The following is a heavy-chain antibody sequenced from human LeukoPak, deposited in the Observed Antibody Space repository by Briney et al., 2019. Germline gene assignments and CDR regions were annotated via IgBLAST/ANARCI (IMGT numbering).Heavy chain of an antibody. J-gene: IGHJ6*03. V-gene: IGHV3-48*01. CDR2: ISSGSGAI. CDR3: ARSYYYYYYYMDV. CDR1: GFTFRTYS. Sequence: GGSLRLSRAASGFTFRTYSMNWVRQAPGKGLEWLSYISSGSGAIYYADSVKGRFTISRDNAQNSLYLQMNSLRAEDTAVYYCARSYYYYYYYMDVWGKGTTVTVSS.